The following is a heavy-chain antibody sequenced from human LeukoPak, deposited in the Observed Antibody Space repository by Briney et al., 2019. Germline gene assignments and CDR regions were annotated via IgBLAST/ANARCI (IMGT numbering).Heavy chain of an antibody. J-gene: IGHJ3*02. D-gene: IGHD6-25*01. V-gene: IGHV3-33*01. Sequence: GGSLRLSCAASGFTFSSYGMHWVRQAPGKGLEWVAVIWYDGSNKYYADSVKGRFTISRDNSRNTLYLQMNSLRAEDMAVYYCATRIAADLWASDIWGQGTTVTVSS. CDR3: ATRIAADLWASDI. CDR1: GFTFSSYG. CDR2: IWYDGSNK.